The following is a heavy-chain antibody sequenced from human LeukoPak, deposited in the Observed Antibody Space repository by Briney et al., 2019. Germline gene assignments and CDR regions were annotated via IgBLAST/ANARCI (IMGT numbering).Heavy chain of an antibody. CDR1: GYRFTTYW. J-gene: IGHJ6*02. D-gene: IGHD2-15*01. V-gene: IGHV5-51*01. CDR3: AGEYCSGGSCHYGMDV. Sequence: GESLKISCKGSGYRFTTYWIGWVRQMPGKGLEWMGIINPADSDTKYSPPFQGQVTISADKSISTAYLQRSSLKASDTAMYYCAGEYCSGGSCHYGMDVWGQGTTVTVSS. CDR2: INPADSDT.